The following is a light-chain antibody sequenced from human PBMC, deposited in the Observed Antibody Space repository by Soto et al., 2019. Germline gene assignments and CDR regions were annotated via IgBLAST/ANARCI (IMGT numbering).Light chain of an antibody. V-gene: IGLV2-11*01. CDR2: DVN. CDR3: CSYAGSYTLV. J-gene: IGLJ1*01. Sequence: QSVLTQPPSASGSPGQSVTISCTGTSSDVGAYIYVSWYQQHPGEAPKLMIYDVNKRPSGVPDRFSGSKSGNTASLTISGLQAEDEADYYCCSYAGSYTLVFGTGTKVTVL. CDR1: SSDVGAYIY.